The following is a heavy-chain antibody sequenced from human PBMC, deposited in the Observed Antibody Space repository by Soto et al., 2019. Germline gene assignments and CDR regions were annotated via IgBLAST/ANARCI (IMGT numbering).Heavy chain of an antibody. J-gene: IGHJ4*02. D-gene: IGHD6-6*01. CDR1: GFTFSSYA. CDR3: ATWEGSSWRGYYFDY. Sequence: EVQLLESGGGLVQPGGSLRLSCAASGFTFSSYAMSWVRQAPGKGLEWVSAVSGSGGSTYYADSGKGRFTISRDNSKNTLYLQMNRLRAEDTAVYYCATWEGSSWRGYYFDYWGQGTLVTVSS. V-gene: IGHV3-23*01. CDR2: VSGSGGST.